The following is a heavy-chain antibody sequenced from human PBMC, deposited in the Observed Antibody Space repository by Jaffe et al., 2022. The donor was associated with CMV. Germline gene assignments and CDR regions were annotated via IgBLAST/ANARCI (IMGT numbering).Heavy chain of an antibody. CDR2: IYYSGST. V-gene: IGHV4-39*01. D-gene: IGHD2-21*02. J-gene: IGHJ6*03. CDR1: GGSISSSSYY. CDR3: ARLRGDRYYYYYYMDV. Sequence: QLQLQESGPGLVKPSETLSLTCTVSGGSISSSSYYWGWIRQPPGKGLEWIGSIYYSGSTYYNPSLKSRVTISVDTSKNQFSLKLSSVTAADTAVYYCARLRGDRYYYYYYMDVWGKGTTVTVSS.